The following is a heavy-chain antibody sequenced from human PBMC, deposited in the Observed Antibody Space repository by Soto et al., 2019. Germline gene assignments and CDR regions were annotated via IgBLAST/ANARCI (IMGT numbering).Heavy chain of an antibody. CDR3: ARGGAYCGGDCYDY. Sequence: QVQLVESGGGVVQPGRSLRLSCAASGFTFSSYGMHWVRQAPGKGLEWVAVIWYDGSNKYYADSVKGRFTISRDNSKNTLYLQMNSLRAEDTAVYYCARGGAYCGGDCYDYWGQVTLVTVSS. V-gene: IGHV3-33*01. D-gene: IGHD2-21*01. J-gene: IGHJ4*02. CDR2: IWYDGSNK. CDR1: GFTFSSYG.